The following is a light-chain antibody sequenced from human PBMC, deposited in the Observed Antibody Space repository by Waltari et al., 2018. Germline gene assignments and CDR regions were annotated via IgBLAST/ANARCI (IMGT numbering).Light chain of an antibody. Sequence: QSVLAQPPSVSGAPGQRVTISCSGSSTNIGAGSDVHWYQHLPGTAPTLLFYGNSNRPSAVPDDISCSKSGTSASLAIAGLQAEDEADDYCQSYDISLSGSVFGGGTKLTVL. V-gene: IGLV1-40*01. J-gene: IGLJ3*02. CDR2: GNS. CDR1: STNIGAGSD. CDR3: QSYDISLSGSV.